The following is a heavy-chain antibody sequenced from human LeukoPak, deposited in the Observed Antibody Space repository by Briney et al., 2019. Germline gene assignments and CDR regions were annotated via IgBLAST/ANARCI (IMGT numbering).Heavy chain of an antibody. J-gene: IGHJ4*02. V-gene: IGHV1-69*04. CDR1: GGTFNSYG. Sequence: GASEKVSCTGSGGTFNSYGINWGRQAPGQGKEWMGRIIPILGIANYAQKFQGRVTITADKSTSTAYMALSRLRSADTAVYYCARDHAGDYGDYWGQGTLVTVSS. D-gene: IGHD4-17*01. CDR2: IIPILGIA. CDR3: ARDHAGDYGDY.